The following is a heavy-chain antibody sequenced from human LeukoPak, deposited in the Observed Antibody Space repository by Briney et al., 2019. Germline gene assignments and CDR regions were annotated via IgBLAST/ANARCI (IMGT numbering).Heavy chain of an antibody. Sequence: SETLSLTCTVSGGSISSSSYYWGSIRQPPGKGLEWIGRIYYSGSTYYNPSLKSRVTISVDTSENQFSLKLSSVTAADTAVYYCARQPDCTNGVCHPGAFDIWGQGTMVTVSS. CDR2: IYYSGST. V-gene: IGHV4-39*01. CDR3: ARQPDCTNGVCHPGAFDI. CDR1: GGSISSSSYY. D-gene: IGHD2-8*01. J-gene: IGHJ3*02.